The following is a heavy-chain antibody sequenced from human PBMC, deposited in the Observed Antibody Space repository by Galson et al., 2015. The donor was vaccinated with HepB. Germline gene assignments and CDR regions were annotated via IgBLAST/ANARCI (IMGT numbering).Heavy chain of an antibody. CDR1: HGSIIGSGYY. CDR3: VRQEGYGDNAWGYYFDL. Sequence: ETLSLTCTVSHGSIIGSGYYWGWIRQPPGKGLEWIGTIHYTGGTYYTPSLKNRVSISVDTSKNHFSLRLTSVTATDTALYYCVRQEGYGDNAWGYYFDLWGQGTLVTVSS. J-gene: IGHJ4*02. CDR2: IHYTGGT. D-gene: IGHD4-23*01. V-gene: IGHV4-39*01.